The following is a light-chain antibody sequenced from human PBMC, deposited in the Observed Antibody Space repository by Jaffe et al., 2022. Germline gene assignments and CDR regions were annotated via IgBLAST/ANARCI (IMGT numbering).Light chain of an antibody. J-gene: IGLJ2*01. CDR1: SSDVGAYNF. CDR3: CSYAGTYTFVI. Sequence: QSALTQPRSVSGSPGQSVTISCTGTSSDVGAYNFVSWYQHHPGKAPKLIISDVSKRPSGVPDRFSGSKSGNTASLTISGLQAEDEADYYCCSYAGTYTFVIFGGGTKLTVL. V-gene: IGLV2-11*01. CDR2: DVS.